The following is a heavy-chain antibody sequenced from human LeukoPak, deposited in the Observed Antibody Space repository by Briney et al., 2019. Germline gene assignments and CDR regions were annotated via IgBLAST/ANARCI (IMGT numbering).Heavy chain of an antibody. J-gene: IGHJ6*02. Sequence: PGGSLRLSCTASGFSFSNCAMSWVRQAPGKGLEWVSLISDSGAYTYYGDSVRGRFTISRDNSKNTLYLQMNSLRAEDTAVYYCAKVSGGGLYYDGMDVWGQGTTVTVSS. D-gene: IGHD1-14*01. V-gene: IGHV3-23*01. CDR1: GFSFSNCA. CDR3: AKVSGGGLYYDGMDV. CDR2: ISDSGAYT.